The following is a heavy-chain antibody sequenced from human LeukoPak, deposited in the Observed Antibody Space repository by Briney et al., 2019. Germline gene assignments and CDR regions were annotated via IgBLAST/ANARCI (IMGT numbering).Heavy chain of an antibody. D-gene: IGHD3-10*01. CDR1: GFTFSSYS. CDR2: ISSSSSYI. V-gene: IGHV3-21*01. Sequence: GGSLRLSCAASGFTFSSYSVNWVRQAPGKGLEWVSSISSSSSYIYYADSVKGRFTISRDNAKNSLYLQMNSLRAEDTAVYYCARDGSYYYYGTDVWGQGTTVTVSS. CDR3: ARDGSYYYYGTDV. J-gene: IGHJ6*02.